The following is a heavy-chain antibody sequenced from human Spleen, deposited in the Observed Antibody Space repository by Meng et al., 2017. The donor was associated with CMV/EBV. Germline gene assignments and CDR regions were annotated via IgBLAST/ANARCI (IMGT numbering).Heavy chain of an antibody. CDR2: ISSSSYR. CDR1: GFTFSTYS. Sequence: GGSLRLSCAASGFTFSTYSMNWVRQAPGKGLEWVSSISSSSYRYYADSVKGRFTISRDNAKISLYLQMNSLRAEDTAVYYCAKDQTGFAWGYYYFDYWGQGTLVTVSS. V-gene: IGHV3-21*01. CDR3: AKDQTGFAWGYYYFDY. D-gene: IGHD3-16*01. J-gene: IGHJ4*02.